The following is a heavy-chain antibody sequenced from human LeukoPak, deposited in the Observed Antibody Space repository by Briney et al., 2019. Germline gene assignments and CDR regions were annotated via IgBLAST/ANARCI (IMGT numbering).Heavy chain of an antibody. CDR3: ARIAVGVRRLGVVEGQLDGDY. V-gene: IGHV3-21*01. Sequence: GGSLRLSCAASGFTFRNYAMNWVRQAPGKGLEWVSSITLSGTYMFYEDSVKGRFTISRDNAKNSLFLQMNSLRGEDTAVYYCARIAVGVRRLGVVEGQLDGDYWGQGTLVTVSS. D-gene: IGHD6-19*01. J-gene: IGHJ4*02. CDR1: GFTFRNYA. CDR2: ITLSGTYM.